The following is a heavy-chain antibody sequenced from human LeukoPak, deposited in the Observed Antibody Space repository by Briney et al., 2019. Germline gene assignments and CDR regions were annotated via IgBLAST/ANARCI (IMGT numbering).Heavy chain of an antibody. CDR3: AREEPTVGAPH. D-gene: IGHD1-26*01. J-gene: IGHJ4*02. V-gene: IGHV1-18*01. Sequence: GASVKVSCKASGYTFTSYGITWVRQAPGQGLEWMAWIIPYNDITHYSEKMQGRVAVTTDTSTTTAYLEVRSLRSDDTAVYYCAREEPTVGAPHWGQGTLVTVSS. CDR1: GYTFTSYG. CDR2: IIPYNDIT.